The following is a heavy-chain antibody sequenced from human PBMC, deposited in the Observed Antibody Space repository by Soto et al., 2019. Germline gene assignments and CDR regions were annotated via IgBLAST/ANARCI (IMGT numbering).Heavy chain of an antibody. CDR1: GYTFTSYD. CDR2: MNPNNGDT. J-gene: IGHJ6*02. Sequence: ASVQVSCKASGYTFTSYDINLVRQATGQGLEWMGWMNPNNGDTTYAQNFQGRVTMTTDTSTRTAYMELRSLRSDVTAVYYCAREVGHMDVWGQGTTVTVSS. CDR3: AREVGHMDV. V-gene: IGHV1-8*01. D-gene: IGHD2-2*01.